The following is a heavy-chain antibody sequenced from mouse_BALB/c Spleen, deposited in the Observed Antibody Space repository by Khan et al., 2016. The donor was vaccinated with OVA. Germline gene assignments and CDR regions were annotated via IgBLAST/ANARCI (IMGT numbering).Heavy chain of an antibody. Sequence: EVKLVESEGDLVKSGGSLKLSCAASGFTFSPYSMSWVRHTPDKRLEWVATISSDGDYTYYPDSVKGRFNISRDNAKNTLYLQMSSLKSEDTAIYYCATHLTGSFAYWGQGTLVTVSA. CDR3: ATHLTGSFAY. J-gene: IGHJ3*01. D-gene: IGHD4-1*01. CDR2: ISSDGDYT. V-gene: IGHV5-6*01. CDR1: GFTFSPYS.